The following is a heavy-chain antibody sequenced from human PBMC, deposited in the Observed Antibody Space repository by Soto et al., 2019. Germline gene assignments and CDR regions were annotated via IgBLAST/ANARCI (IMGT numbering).Heavy chain of an antibody. CDR1: GYSLTSYW. J-gene: IGHJ3*02. CDR3: ARDYGDYGDFSAFDI. Sequence: LGESLKISCKGSGYSLTSYWIGWVRQMPGKGLEWMGIIYPGDSDTRYSPSFQGQVTISADKSISTAYLQWSSLKASDTAMYYCARDYGDYGDFSAFDIWGQGTMVTVSS. CDR2: IYPGDSDT. D-gene: IGHD4-17*01. V-gene: IGHV5-51*01.